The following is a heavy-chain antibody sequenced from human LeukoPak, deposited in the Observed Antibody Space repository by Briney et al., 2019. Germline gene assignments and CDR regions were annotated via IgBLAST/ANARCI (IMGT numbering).Heavy chain of an antibody. CDR1: GFTFTSYW. D-gene: IGHD4-17*01. V-gene: IGHV3-7*01. CDR2: IDQHGSEK. CDR3: AREIVDFYGDNKSYFDY. Sequence: GGSLRLSCAASGFTFTSYWMSWVRQAPGKGLEWVADIDQHGSEKYYVDSVKGRFTISRDNAKNSLYLQMNSLRAEDTAVYYCAREIVDFYGDNKSYFDYWGQGTLVTVSS. J-gene: IGHJ4*02.